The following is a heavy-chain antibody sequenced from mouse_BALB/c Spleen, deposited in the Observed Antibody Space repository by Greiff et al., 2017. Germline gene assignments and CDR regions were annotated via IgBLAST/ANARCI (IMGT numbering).Heavy chain of an antibody. V-gene: IGHV5-4*02. D-gene: IGHD1-1*01. CDR2: ISDGGSYT. CDR1: GFTFSDYY. Sequence: EVMLVESGGGLVKPGGSLKLSCAASGFTFSDYYMYWVRQTPEKRLEWVATISDGGSYTYYPDSVKGRFTISRDNAKNNLYLQMSSLKSEDTAMYYCARDDYYGSSRGFAYWGQGTLVTVSA. CDR3: ARDDYYGSSRGFAY. J-gene: IGHJ3*01.